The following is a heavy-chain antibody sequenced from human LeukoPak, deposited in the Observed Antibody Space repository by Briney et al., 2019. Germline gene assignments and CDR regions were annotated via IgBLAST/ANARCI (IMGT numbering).Heavy chain of an antibody. CDR3: ARDLTVTTFSLRGYYYYYMDV. J-gene: IGHJ6*03. CDR1: GYTFTGYY. D-gene: IGHD4-11*01. V-gene: IGHV1-2*02. CDR2: INPNSGGT. Sequence: GASVKVSCKASGYTFTGYYMHWVRQAPGHGLEWMGWINPNSGGTNYAQKFQGRVTMTRDTSISTAYMELSRLRSDDTAVYYCARDLTVTTFSLRGYYYYYMDVWGKGTTVTISS.